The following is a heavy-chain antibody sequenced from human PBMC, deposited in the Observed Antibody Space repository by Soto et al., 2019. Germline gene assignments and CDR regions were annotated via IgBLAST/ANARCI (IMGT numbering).Heavy chain of an antibody. D-gene: IGHD2-2*01. CDR2: IDPSDSYT. CDR1: WYNFISHW. V-gene: IGHV5-10-1*01. J-gene: IGHJ6*01. Sequence: GESLKISCKGSWYNFISHWINWLRQRPGKGLEWMGRIDPSDSYTNYSPSFQGHVTISTDKSISTAYLQWSSLKASDTAMYYCASPYCKSTSCQGHHFYGMEVLGQATTVNVSS. CDR3: ASPYCKSTSCQGHHFYGMEV.